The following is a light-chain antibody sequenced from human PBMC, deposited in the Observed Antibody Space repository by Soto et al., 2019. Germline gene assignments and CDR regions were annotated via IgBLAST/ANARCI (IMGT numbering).Light chain of an antibody. J-gene: IGLJ2*01. CDR3: SSYTSRSTLGV. CDR2: DVS. Sequence: QSVLTQPASVSGSPGQSITISCTGTNSDIGGYNYVSWYQQHPGKAPKLMIYDVSNRPSGVSYRFSGSKSGNTASLTISGLPAGDEGDYYCSSYTSRSTLGVFGGGTKLAVL. CDR1: NSDIGGYNY. V-gene: IGLV2-14*03.